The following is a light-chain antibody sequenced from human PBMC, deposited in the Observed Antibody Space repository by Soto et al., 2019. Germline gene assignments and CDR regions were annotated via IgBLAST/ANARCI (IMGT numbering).Light chain of an antibody. CDR3: QQRSNWPPIT. Sequence: EIVLTQSPGTLSLSPGERATLSCRASQSFSSSYLAWYQQKPGQAPRLLIYDASNRATGIPARFSGSGSGTDFTLIISSLEPEDFAVYYCQQRSNWPPITFGQGTRLEIK. J-gene: IGKJ5*01. CDR2: DAS. V-gene: IGKV3D-20*02. CDR1: QSFSSSY.